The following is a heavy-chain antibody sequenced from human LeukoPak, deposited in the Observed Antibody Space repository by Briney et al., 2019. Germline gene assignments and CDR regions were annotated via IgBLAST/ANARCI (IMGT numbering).Heavy chain of an antibody. V-gene: IGHV6-1*01. Sequence: SQTLSLTCAISGDSVSSNSASWSWIRQSPSRGLEWLARTYYRSKWYNDYAVSVKSRISVSPDTSKNQFSLQLSSVTPEDTAVYYCTGGTTVFTPWGQGTLVTVSS. CDR3: TGGTTVFTP. D-gene: IGHD4-17*01. J-gene: IGHJ5*02. CDR2: TYYRSKWYN. CDR1: GDSVSSNSAS.